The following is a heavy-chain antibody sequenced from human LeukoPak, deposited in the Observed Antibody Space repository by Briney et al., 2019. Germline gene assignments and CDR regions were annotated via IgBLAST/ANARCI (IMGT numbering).Heavy chain of an antibody. CDR1: GFTFSSYW. V-gene: IGHV3-7*01. CDR3: ARALQDTAMVNDY. CDR2: IKQDGSEK. J-gene: IGHJ4*02. Sequence: GGSLRLSCAASGFTFSSYWMSWVRQAPGKGLEWVANIKQDGSEKYYVDSVKGRFTISRDNARNSLYLQMNSLRAEDTAVYYCARALQDTAMVNDYWGQGTLVTVSS. D-gene: IGHD5-18*01.